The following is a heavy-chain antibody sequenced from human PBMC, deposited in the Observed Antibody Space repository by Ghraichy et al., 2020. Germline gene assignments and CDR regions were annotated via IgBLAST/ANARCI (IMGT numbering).Heavy chain of an antibody. CDR1: GLTVSSNY. CDR3: ARDNGDCLDY. Sequence: GGSLRLSCAASGLTVSSNYMSWVRQAPGKGLEWVLVIYSGDITYYADSVKGRFTISRHNSKNTVYLQMNSLRAEDTAVYYCARDNGDCLDYWGQGTLVTVSS. D-gene: IGHD4-17*01. J-gene: IGHJ4*02. V-gene: IGHV3-53*04. CDR2: IYSGDIT.